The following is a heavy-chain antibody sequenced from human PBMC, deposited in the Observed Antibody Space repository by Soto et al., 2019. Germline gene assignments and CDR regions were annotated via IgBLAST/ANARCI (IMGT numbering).Heavy chain of an antibody. D-gene: IGHD1-20*01. Sequence: SETLSLTCGVSGGSISSSNWWSWVRQPPGKGLEWIGEIYHSGSTNYNPSLKSRVTISVDKSKNQFSLKLSSVTAADTAVYYCARGRAVFDYYYGMDVWGQGTTVTVSS. CDR1: GGSISSSNW. V-gene: IGHV4-4*02. CDR2: IYHSGST. J-gene: IGHJ6*02. CDR3: ARGRAVFDYYYGMDV.